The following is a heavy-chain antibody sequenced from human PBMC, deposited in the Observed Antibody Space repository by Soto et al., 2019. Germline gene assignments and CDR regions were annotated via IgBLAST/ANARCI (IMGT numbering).Heavy chain of an antibody. CDR2: ISYDGNHK. V-gene: IGHV3-30*03. CDR3: VRGSKVGDGYNSVDYYYYGMDV. CDR1: GFTFNTYG. D-gene: IGHD5-12*01. J-gene: IGHJ6*02. Sequence: QVQLVESGGGVVQSVRSLRLSCAASGFTFNTYGMHWVRQAPGKGLEWVAVISYDGNHKYYADSVKGRFTISRDNSKNTLFLQLNSLRGEDTAVYYCVRGSKVGDGYNSVDYYYYGMDVWGQGTRVTVSS.